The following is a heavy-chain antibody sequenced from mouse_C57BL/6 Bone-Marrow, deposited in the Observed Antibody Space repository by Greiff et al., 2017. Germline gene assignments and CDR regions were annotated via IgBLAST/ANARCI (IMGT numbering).Heavy chain of an antibody. CDR1: GYAFSSYW. Sequence: VQLQQSGAELVKPGASVKISCKASGYAFSSYWMNWVKQRPGKGLEWIGQIYPGDGDTNYNGKFKGKATLTVDKSSRTAYMQLSSLTSEDSAVXFCARGIYYGSSFLDYWGQGTTLTVSS. J-gene: IGHJ2*01. D-gene: IGHD1-1*01. CDR2: IYPGDGDT. CDR3: ARGIYYGSSFLDY. V-gene: IGHV1-80*01.